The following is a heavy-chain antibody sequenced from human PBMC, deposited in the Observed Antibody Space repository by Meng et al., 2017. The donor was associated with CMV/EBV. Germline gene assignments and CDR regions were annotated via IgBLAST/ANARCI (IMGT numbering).Heavy chain of an antibody. D-gene: IGHD2-21*01. CDR3: AKDPRYYCGGDCYPAIYLDY. V-gene: IGHV3-33*06. J-gene: IGHJ4*02. Sequence: GESLKISCAASGFTFSSYGMHWVRQAPGKGLEWVAVIWYDGSNKYYADSVKGRFTISRDNSKNTLYLQMNSLRAEDTAVYYCAKDPRYYCGGDCYPAIYLDYWGQGTLVTVSS. CDR1: GFTFSSYG. CDR2: IWYDGSNK.